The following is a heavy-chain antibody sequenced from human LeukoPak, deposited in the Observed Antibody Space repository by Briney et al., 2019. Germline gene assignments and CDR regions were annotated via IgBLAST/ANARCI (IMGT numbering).Heavy chain of an antibody. CDR1: GYSFTSYW. CDR2: IYPGDSDT. D-gene: IGHD3-10*01. J-gene: IGHJ5*02. V-gene: IGHV5-51*01. Sequence: GESLKISCKGSGYSFTSYWIGWVRQMPGKGLEWMGIIYPGDSDTRYSPSFQGQVTISADKSISTAYLQWSSLKASDTAMYYCARRGYYGSGWENWFDPWGQGTLVTVSS. CDR3: ARRGYYGSGWENWFDP.